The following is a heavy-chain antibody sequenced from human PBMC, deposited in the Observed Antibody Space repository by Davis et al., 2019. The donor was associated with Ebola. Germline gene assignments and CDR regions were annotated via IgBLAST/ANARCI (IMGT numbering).Heavy chain of an antibody. CDR3: ARIDYRTSSAIDQ. Sequence: PSETLSLTCIVSGDSIGGSSYYWGWIRQPPEMGLEWIGIIHYSGTTYYNPSLKSRVAMSVDTFRTRFSLDLTSLTAADTAVYFCARIDYRTSSAIDQWGQGTLVTVSS. J-gene: IGHJ4*02. CDR2: IHYSGTT. D-gene: IGHD4-11*01. V-gene: IGHV4-39*02. CDR1: GDSIGGSSYY.